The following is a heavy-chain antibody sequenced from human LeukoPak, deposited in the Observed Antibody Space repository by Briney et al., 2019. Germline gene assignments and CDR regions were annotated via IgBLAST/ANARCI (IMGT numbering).Heavy chain of an antibody. J-gene: IGHJ3*02. CDR3: ARGWFGELSGAFDI. Sequence: PSETLSLTCTVSGGSISSYYWSWIRQPPGKGLEWIGYIYYSGSTNYNPSLKSRVTISVDTSKNQFSLKLSSVTAADTAVYYCARGWFGELSGAFDIWGQGIMVTVSS. V-gene: IGHV4-59*01. CDR2: IYYSGST. CDR1: GGSISSYY. D-gene: IGHD3-10*01.